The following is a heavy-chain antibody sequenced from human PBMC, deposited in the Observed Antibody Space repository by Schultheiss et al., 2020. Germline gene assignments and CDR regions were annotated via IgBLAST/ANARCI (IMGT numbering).Heavy chain of an antibody. Sequence: ASVQVSCKASGYTFTSYDINWVRQATGQGLEWMGWMNPNSGNTGYAQKFQGRVTMTRNTSISTAYMELSSLRSDDTAVYYCARHYIYDFWSGYWYFDLWGRGTRVTVSS. D-gene: IGHD3-3*01. V-gene: IGHV1-8*01. CDR2: MNPNSGNT. CDR3: ARHYIYDFWSGYWYFDL. CDR1: GYTFTSYD. J-gene: IGHJ2*01.